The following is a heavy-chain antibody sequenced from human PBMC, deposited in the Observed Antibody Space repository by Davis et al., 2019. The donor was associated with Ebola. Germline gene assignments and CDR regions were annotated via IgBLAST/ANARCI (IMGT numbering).Heavy chain of an antibody. Sequence: AASVKVSCKASGGTFSSYAISWVRQAPGQGLEWMGRIIPILGIANYAQKFQGRVTITADKSTSPAYMELSSLRSEDTAVYYCAREGGLVTPNYFQHWGQGTLVTVSS. V-gene: IGHV1-69*04. CDR2: IIPILGIA. D-gene: IGHD4-23*01. CDR3: AREGGLVTPNYFQH. J-gene: IGHJ1*01. CDR1: GGTFSSYA.